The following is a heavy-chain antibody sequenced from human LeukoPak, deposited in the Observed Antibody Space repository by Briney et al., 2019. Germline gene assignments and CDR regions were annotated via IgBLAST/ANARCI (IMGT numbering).Heavy chain of an antibody. CDR2: IYWDDDK. CDR1: GFSLTTSGVG. CDR3: AHGPAYQTGGGAFDI. J-gene: IGHJ3*02. V-gene: IGHV2-5*02. Sequence: SGPTLVKPTQTLTLTCTFSGFSLTTSGVGVGWIRQPPGKALEWLALIYWDDDKRYSPSLKSRLTITKDTSKNQVVLTMTNMDPVDTATYYCAHGPAYQTGGGAFDIWGQGAMVTVSS. D-gene: IGHD2-8*02.